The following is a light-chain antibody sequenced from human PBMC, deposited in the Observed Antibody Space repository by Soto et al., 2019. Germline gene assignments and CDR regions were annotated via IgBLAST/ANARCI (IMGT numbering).Light chain of an antibody. CDR1: QGISTY. CDR3: QQLNSYPFT. V-gene: IGKV1-9*01. CDR2: GAS. J-gene: IGKJ4*01. Sequence: IQLTQSPSSLSASVGDRVTITCRASQGISTYLAWYQQKPGKAPNLLIFGASTLHSGVPSRFSGSGSGTDFTLTISSLQPEDFATYHCQQLNSYPFTFGGGTKVDIK.